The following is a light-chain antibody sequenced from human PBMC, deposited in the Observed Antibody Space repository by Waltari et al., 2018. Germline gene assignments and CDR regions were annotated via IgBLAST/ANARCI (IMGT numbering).Light chain of an antibody. J-gene: IGKJ4*01. V-gene: IGKV1D-12*01. CDR1: QGISIW. CDR3: QQANSFPFT. CDR2: AAS. Sequence: DIQMTQSPSSVSASVGDTVNITCRASQGISIWLAWYQKKPGRTPDLLIYAASSLQSGLPSRCGGSGSGTDVSLIITRLQPEDFATYDCQQANSFPFTFGGGTKVEI.